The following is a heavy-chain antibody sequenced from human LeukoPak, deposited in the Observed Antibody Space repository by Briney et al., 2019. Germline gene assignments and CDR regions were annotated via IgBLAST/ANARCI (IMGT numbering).Heavy chain of an antibody. V-gene: IGHV1-24*01. J-gene: IGHJ4*02. CDR3: ATTDTAMVDASLDY. CDR2: FDPEDGET. D-gene: IGHD5-18*01. Sequence: GASVKVSCKVSGYTLTELSMHWVRQAPGKGLEWMGGFDPEDGETIYAQKFQGRVTTTEDTSTDTAYMELSSLRSEDTAVYYCATTDTAMVDASLDYWGQGTLVTVSS. CDR1: GYTLTELS.